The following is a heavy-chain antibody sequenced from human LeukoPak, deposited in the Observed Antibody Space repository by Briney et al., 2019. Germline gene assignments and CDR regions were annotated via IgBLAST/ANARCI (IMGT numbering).Heavy chain of an antibody. CDR3: ASERVYYGLDV. CDR1: GFTFSSYW. V-gene: IGHV3-74*01. Sequence: GGSLRVSCAASGFTFSSYWMHWVRQAPGKGLMWVSRIKNDGYETNYADSVKGRFTISRDNAKNTLYLQMNSLTVEDTAVYYCASERVYYGLDVWGQGTTVSVSS. J-gene: IGHJ6*02. CDR2: IKNDGYET.